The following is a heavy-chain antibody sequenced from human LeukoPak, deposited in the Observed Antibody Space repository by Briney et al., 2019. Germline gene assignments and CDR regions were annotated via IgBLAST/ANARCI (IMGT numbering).Heavy chain of an antibody. CDR3: ARVQSDHFTSGAFDV. CDR2: IRYDGSNK. D-gene: IGHD3-3*02. Sequence: GGSLRLSCAASGFIFNSYGMHWVRQAPGKGLEWVAFIRYDGSNKYYADSVKGRFTISRDNSKNTLYLQMNSLRAEDTAVYYCARVQSDHFTSGAFDVWGQGTMVTVSS. V-gene: IGHV3-30*02. CDR1: GFIFNSYG. J-gene: IGHJ3*01.